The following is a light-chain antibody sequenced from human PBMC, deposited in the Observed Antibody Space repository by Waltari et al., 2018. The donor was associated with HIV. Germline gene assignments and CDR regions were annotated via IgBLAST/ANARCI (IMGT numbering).Light chain of an antibody. CDR3: QQFGSSRFT. CDR2: GAS. J-gene: IGKJ3*01. V-gene: IGKV3-20*01. CDR1: QSVNSSN. Sequence: ELVLTQTPGTLSLSPGESATLSCRASQSVNSSNLAWYQQKPGQAPRLLIYGASNRATGIPDRFSGRASGTEFTLSINTVEPEDFVLYFCQQFGSSRFTFGPGTKVDF.